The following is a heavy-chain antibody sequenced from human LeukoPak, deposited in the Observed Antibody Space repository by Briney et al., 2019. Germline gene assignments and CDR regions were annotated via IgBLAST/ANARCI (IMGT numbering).Heavy chain of an antibody. CDR1: GFTFSNYW. V-gene: IGHV3-7*01. J-gene: IGHJ4*02. CDR2: IKQDGSEE. Sequence: GGSLRLSCAASGFTFSNYWMSWVRQAPGQGLEWVAKIKQDGSEEYYVDSVKGRFTISRDNAKNSLYLQPNSLRAEDTAVYYCAREMPFGDSFDYWGQGTLVTISS. D-gene: IGHD3-16*01. CDR3: AREMPFGDSFDY.